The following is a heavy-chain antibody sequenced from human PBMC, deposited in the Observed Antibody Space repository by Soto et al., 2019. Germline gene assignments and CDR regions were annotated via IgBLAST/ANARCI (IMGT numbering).Heavy chain of an antibody. D-gene: IGHD2-8*01. CDR2: ISGYNGDT. CDR1: GYTFTRYG. V-gene: IGHV1-18*01. J-gene: IGHJ6*02. Sequence: GASAKVSCKASGYTFTRYGISWVRQAPGQGLEWMGWISGYNGDTNYAQKFQGRVSMTIDTSTTTAYMELRSLTSDDTAVYYCAKNGQPPYYYYGLDVWG. CDR3: AKNGQPPYYYYGLDV.